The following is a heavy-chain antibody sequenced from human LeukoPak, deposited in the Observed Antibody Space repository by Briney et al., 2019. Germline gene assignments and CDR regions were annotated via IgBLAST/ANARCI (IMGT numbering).Heavy chain of an antibody. CDR3: AKDRRITMAGTVDYFDY. Sequence: GGSLRLSCAASGFTFNNYAMSWVRQAPGKELEWVSSISGSGGNTYYADSVKGRFTISRDNSKNTLYLQMNSLRAADTAVYYCAKDRRITMAGTVDYFDYWGQGTLVTVSS. CDR2: ISGSGGNT. V-gene: IGHV3-23*01. CDR1: GFTFNNYA. J-gene: IGHJ4*02. D-gene: IGHD6-19*01.